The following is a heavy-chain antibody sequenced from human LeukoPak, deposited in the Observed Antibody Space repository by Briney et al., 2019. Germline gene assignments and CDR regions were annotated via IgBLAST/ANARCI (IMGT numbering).Heavy chain of an antibody. CDR3: ARGTINPPADV. CDR2: ISYDGSNK. D-gene: IGHD2-2*01. V-gene: IGHV3-30-3*01. CDR1: GFTFSSYA. Sequence: QTGGSLRLSCAASGFTFSSYAMHWVRQAPGQGLEWVAVISYDGSNKYYADSVKGRFTISGDTSKNTLYLQMNSLRAEDTAVYYCARGTINPPADVWGKGTTVTVSS. J-gene: IGHJ6*04.